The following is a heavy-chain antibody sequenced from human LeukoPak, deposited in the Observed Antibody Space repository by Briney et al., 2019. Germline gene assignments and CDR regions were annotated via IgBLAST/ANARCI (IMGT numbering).Heavy chain of an antibody. J-gene: IGHJ5*02. D-gene: IGHD5-12*01. CDR2: ISSSGSTI. V-gene: IGHV3-48*03. Sequence: GGSLRLSCAASGFTFSSYEMNWVRQAPGKGLEWVPYISSSGSTIYYADSVKGRFTISRDNAKNSLYLQMNSLRAEDTAVYYCARAPLVATLAVNWFDPWGQGTLVTVSS. CDR3: ARAPLVATLAVNWFDP. CDR1: GFTFSSYE.